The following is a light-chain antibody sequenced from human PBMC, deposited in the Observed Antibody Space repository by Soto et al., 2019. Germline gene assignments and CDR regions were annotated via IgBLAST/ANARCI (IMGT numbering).Light chain of an antibody. CDR2: GAS. J-gene: IGKJ1*01. Sequence: EIVLTQSPGTLSLSPGERATLSCRASQSVSSSYLAWYQQKPGQSPRLLIYGASRRATGIPDRFSGSGSGTDFTLTISSLEPEDFGMYYCQQYDSSPWTFGQGTKVDIK. CDR3: QQYDSSPWT. V-gene: IGKV3-20*01. CDR1: QSVSSSY.